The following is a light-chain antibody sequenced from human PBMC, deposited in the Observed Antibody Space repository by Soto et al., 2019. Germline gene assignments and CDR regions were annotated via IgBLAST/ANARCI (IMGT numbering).Light chain of an antibody. CDR1: SSEVGGYNY. J-gene: IGLJ2*01. V-gene: IGLV2-14*01. CDR2: DVS. CDR3: SSYTSSSTLV. Sequence: QSALTQPASVSGSPGQSITISCTGTSSEVGGYNYVSWYQQHPGKAPKLMIYDVSNRPSGVFNRFSGSKSGNTASLTISGLQAEDEADYYCSSYTSSSTLVFGGGTKVTVL.